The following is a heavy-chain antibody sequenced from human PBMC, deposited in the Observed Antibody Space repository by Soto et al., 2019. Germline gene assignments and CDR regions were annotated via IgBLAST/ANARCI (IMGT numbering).Heavy chain of an antibody. CDR3: ARPPPGYSSSSDY. D-gene: IGHD6-13*01. CDR2: IKQDGSEK. V-gene: IGHV3-7*03. J-gene: IGHJ4*02. Sequence: GGSLRLSCAASGLTFSSYWMSWVRQAPGKGLEWVANIKQDGSEKYYVDSVKGRFTISRDNAKNSLYLQMNSLRAEDTAVYYCARPPPGYSSSSDYWGQGTLVTVSS. CDR1: GLTFSSYW.